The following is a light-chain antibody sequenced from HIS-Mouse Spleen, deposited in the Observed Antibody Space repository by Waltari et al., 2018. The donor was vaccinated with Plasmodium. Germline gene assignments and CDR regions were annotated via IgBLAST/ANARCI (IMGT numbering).Light chain of an antibody. CDR2: QDS. CDR3: QAWDSSTVV. J-gene: IGLJ2*01. V-gene: IGLV3-1*01. Sequence: SYELTQPPSVSVSPGQTASITCAGDIVGDKYACWYQQQPGQSPVLVIYQDSKRPSGIPGRFSGSNSGNTATLTISGTQAMDEADYYCQAWDSSTVVFGGGTKLTVL. CDR1: IVGDKY.